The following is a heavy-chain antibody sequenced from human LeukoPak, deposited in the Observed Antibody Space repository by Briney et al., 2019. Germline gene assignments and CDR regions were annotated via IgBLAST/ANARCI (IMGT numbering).Heavy chain of an antibody. V-gene: IGHV4-39*01. CDR1: GGSISSSSYY. Sequence: PSETLSLTCTVSGGSISSSSYYWGWIRQPPGKGLEWIGSIYYSGSTYYNPSLKSRVTISVDTSKNQFSLKLSSVTAADTAVYYCAIARSLRITIFWWGQGTLVTVSS. CDR2: IYYSGST. D-gene: IGHD3-9*01. CDR3: AIARSLRITIFW. J-gene: IGHJ4*02.